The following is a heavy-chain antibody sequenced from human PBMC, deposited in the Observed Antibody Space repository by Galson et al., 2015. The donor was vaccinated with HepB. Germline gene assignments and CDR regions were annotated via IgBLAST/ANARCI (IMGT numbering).Heavy chain of an antibody. V-gene: IGHV1-3*01. Sequence: SVKVSCKASGYTFTSYAMHWVRQAPGQRLERMGWTNAGNGNTKYSQKFQGRVTITRDTSASTAYMELSSLRSEDTAVYYCARAPRAYYYMDVWGKGTTVTVSS. CDR2: TNAGNGNT. CDR1: GYTFTSYA. J-gene: IGHJ6*03. CDR3: ARAPRAYYYMDV.